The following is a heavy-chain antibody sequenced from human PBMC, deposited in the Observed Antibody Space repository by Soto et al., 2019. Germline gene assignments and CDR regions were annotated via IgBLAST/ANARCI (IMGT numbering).Heavy chain of an antibody. V-gene: IGHV1-18*04. CDR3: ARDGSGSYYRGPYYYYGMDV. CDR2: ISAYNGNT. Sequence: ASVKVSCKASGYTFTSYGISWVRQAPGQGLEWMGWISAYNGNTNYAQKLQGRVTMTTDTSTSTAYMELRSLRSDDTAVYYCARDGSGSYYRGPYYYYGMDVWGQGTTVTVSS. J-gene: IGHJ6*02. D-gene: IGHD3-10*01. CDR1: GYTFTSYG.